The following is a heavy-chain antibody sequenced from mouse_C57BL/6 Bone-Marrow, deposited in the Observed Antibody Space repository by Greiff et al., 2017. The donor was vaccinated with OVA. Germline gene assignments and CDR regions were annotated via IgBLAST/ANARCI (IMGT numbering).Heavy chain of an antibody. Sequence: VQLQQPGAELVKPGASVKLSCKASGYTFTSYWMHWVKQRPGRGLEWIGRIDPHSGGTKYNEKFKSKATLTVDKPSSTAYMQLSSLTSEDSAVYYCARQGPRYFDVWGTGTTVTVSS. CDR1: GYTFTSYW. V-gene: IGHV1-72*01. CDR3: ARQGPRYFDV. CDR2: IDPHSGGT. J-gene: IGHJ1*03.